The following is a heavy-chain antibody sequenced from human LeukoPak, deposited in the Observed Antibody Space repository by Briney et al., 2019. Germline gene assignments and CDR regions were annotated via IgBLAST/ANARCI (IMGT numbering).Heavy chain of an antibody. CDR2: ISGSGGST. V-gene: IGHV3-23*01. CDR3: AKVRTRRYIVVVVAARGYFDY. D-gene: IGHD2-15*01. CDR1: GFTFSSYA. Sequence: GGSLRLSCAASGFTFSSYAMSWVRQAPGKGLEWVSAISGSGGSTYYADSVKGRFTISRDNSKNTLYLQMNSLRAEDTAVYYCAKVRTRRYIVVVVAARGYFDYWGREPWSPSPQ. J-gene: IGHJ4*02.